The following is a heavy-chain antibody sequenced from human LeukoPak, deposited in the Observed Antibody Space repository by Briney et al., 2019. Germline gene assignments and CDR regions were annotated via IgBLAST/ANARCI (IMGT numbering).Heavy chain of an antibody. V-gene: IGHV4-59*08. CDR2: IYYSGST. CDR3: ARHADYYDSTGYPAYFDY. J-gene: IGHJ4*02. D-gene: IGHD3-22*01. Sequence: SETLSLTCTVSGGSLSPYCWSWIRQPPGKGLEWIGYIYYSGSTDYTPSLKSRVTISVDTSKNLFSLKLSSVTAADTAVYYCARHADYYDSTGYPAYFDYWGQGMLVTVSS. CDR1: GGSLSPYC.